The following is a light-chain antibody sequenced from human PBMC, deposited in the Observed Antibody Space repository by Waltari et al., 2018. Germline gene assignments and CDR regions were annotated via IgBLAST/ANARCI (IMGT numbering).Light chain of an antibody. V-gene: IGLV2-14*03. CDR1: LSHADNSNY. Sequence: QSALTQPASVSGSPGQSITISCTGLLSHADNSNYVSWSQHHPGKAPKLIIFDVSKRPSGVSNRFSGSKSGNTASLTISGLQAEDEADYYCSSYTSRTYVVFGGGTKLTVL. CDR2: DVS. J-gene: IGLJ2*01. CDR3: SSYTSRTYVV.